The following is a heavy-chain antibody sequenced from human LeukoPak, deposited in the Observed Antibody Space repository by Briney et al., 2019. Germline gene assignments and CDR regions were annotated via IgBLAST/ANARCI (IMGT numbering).Heavy chain of an antibody. CDR3: ARERNGDYVLDY. D-gene: IGHD4-17*01. V-gene: IGHV7-4-1*02. Sequence: ASVKVSCKASGYTFTSYAMNWVRQAPGRGLEWMGWINTNTGDPTYAQGFTGRFVFSLDTPISTAYLQISGLKAEDTAVYYCARERNGDYVLDYWGQGTLITVSS. CDR1: GYTFTSYA. CDR2: INTNTGDP. J-gene: IGHJ4*02.